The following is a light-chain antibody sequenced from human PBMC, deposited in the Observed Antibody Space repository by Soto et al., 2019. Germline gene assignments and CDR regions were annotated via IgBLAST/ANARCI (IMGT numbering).Light chain of an antibody. CDR1: QKINNL. CDR2: LAS. J-gene: IGKJ4*01. V-gene: IGKV1-39*01. Sequence: DIQMTQSPSSLSASVGDSVTITCRASQKINNLLNWYQQKPGKAPKLLIFLASSLESGVPSRFGGSRSGSDFTLSISSLQPEDSATYYCQQSLGNPRTFGGGTKVEIQ. CDR3: QQSLGNPRT.